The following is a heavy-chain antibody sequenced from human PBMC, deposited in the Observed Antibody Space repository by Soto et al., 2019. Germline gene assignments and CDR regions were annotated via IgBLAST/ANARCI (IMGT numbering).Heavy chain of an antibody. Sequence: ASVKVSCKASGYTFSSYDINWVRQATGQGLEWMGWLNPNSGDTGYAQKFQGRVTLTRNTSINTAYIELNSLRAEDTAVYYCAKGGEWLRFDYWGQGTLVTVSS. J-gene: IGHJ4*02. D-gene: IGHD5-12*01. CDR2: LNPNSGDT. CDR3: AKGGEWLRFDY. V-gene: IGHV1-8*01. CDR1: GYTFSSYD.